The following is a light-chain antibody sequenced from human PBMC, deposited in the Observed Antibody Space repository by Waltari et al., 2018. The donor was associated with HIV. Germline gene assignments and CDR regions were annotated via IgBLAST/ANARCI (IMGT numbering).Light chain of an antibody. V-gene: IGLV1-47*01. Sequence: QSVVTQPPSASGTPGQNISISCSGDISNLGGNFVYWYQQRPGTAPRLLIYRNDEGPWGGPDRFSGSRSATSASLAISGLRSVDEADYHCSTWDNSLSHWVFGGGTKVTVL. J-gene: IGLJ3*02. CDR3: STWDNSLSHWV. CDR2: RND. CDR1: ISNLGGNF.